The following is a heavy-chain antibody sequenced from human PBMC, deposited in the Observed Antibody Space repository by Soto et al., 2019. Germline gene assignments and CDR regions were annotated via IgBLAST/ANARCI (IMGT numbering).Heavy chain of an antibody. D-gene: IGHD6-19*01. CDR1: GLTFSSNW. CDR3: AVAVAGPTAIGY. Sequence: EVQLVESGGGLVQPGGSLRLSCAASGLTFSSNWMHWVRQAPGKGLVWVSRINSDGSSTSYAESEKGRFTISRDNAKNTPYLQMNSLRAEDTAVSYCAVAVAGPTAIGYWGQGTLVTVSS. V-gene: IGHV3-74*01. CDR2: INSDGSST. J-gene: IGHJ4*02.